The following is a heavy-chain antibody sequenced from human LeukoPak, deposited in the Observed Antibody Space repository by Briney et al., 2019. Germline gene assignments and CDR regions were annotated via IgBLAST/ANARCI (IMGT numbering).Heavy chain of an antibody. CDR3: ARLAYYDSSFQH. CDR2: IYYSGST. D-gene: IGHD3-22*01. J-gene: IGHJ1*01. CDR1: GGSIGSYY. Sequence: SETLSLTCTVSGGSIGSYYWSWIRQPPGKGLEWIGYIYYSGSTNYNPSLKSRVTISVDTSKNQFSLKLSSVTAADTAVYYCARLAYYDSSFQHWGQGTLVTVSS. V-gene: IGHV4-59*08.